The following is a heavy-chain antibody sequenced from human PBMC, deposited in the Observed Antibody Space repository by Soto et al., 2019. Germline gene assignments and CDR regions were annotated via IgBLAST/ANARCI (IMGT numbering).Heavy chain of an antibody. V-gene: IGHV3-30*04. CDR1: GFSFSSYS. CDR3: AREWAVAGIAMFDP. Sequence: QVQLVESGGGVVQPGRSLRLSCAASGFSFSSYSIHWVRQAPGKGLEWVAVISYDGSNKYYAESVQGRFTISRDSSKNTLYLQMNSLIVEDKAVYYCAREWAVAGIAMFDPWGQGTLVTVSS. D-gene: IGHD6-19*01. J-gene: IGHJ5*02. CDR2: ISYDGSNK.